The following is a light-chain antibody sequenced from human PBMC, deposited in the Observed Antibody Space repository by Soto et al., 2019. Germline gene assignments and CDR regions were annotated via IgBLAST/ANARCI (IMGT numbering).Light chain of an antibody. Sequence: EIVLTQSPCTLYLSPGERATLSCSASQSVGSIYLAWYQQRPGQAPRLLIYGASNRATGIPVRFSGSGSGTDFTLTISGLEPEDFAVYYCQQYGSSSITFGQGTRLEIK. CDR3: QQYGSSSIT. CDR1: QSVGSIY. J-gene: IGKJ5*01. V-gene: IGKV3-20*01. CDR2: GAS.